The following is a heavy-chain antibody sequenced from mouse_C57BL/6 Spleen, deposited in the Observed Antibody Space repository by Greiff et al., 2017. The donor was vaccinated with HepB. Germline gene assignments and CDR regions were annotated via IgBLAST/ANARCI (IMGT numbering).Heavy chain of an antibody. Sequence: VQLKQSGPVLVKPGASVKMSCKASGYTFTDYYMNWVKQSHGKSLEWIGVINPYNGGTSYNQKFKGKATLTVDKSSSTAYMELNSLTSEDSAVYYCARSDSNYVRFAYWGQGTLVTVSA. CDR1: GYTFTDYY. D-gene: IGHD2-5*01. V-gene: IGHV1-19*01. CDR3: ARSDSNYVRFAY. J-gene: IGHJ3*01. CDR2: INPYNGGT.